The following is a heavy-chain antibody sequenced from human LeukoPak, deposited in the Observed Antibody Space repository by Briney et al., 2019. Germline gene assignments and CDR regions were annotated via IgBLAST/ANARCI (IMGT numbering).Heavy chain of an antibody. CDR2: IYTSGST. Sequence: PSGTLSLTCTVSGGSISSYYWSWIRQPAGKGLEWIGRIYTSGSTNYNPSLKSRVTMSVDTSKNQFSLKLRSVTAADTAVYYCAREEAVVVVAATGKTLENWFDPWGQGTLVTVSS. CDR3: AREEAVVVVAATGKTLENWFDP. D-gene: IGHD2-15*01. V-gene: IGHV4-4*07. CDR1: GGSISSYY. J-gene: IGHJ5*02.